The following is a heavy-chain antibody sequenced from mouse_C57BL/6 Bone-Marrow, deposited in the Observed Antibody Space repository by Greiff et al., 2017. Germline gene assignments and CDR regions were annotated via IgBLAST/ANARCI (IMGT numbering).Heavy chain of an antibody. J-gene: IGHJ2*01. CDR2: SGPGSGST. CDR1: GYTFTDYY. V-gene: IGHV1-77*01. CDR3: AKMKNWAGGRYYFDY. D-gene: IGHD4-1*01. Sequence: QVQLQQSGAELVKPGASVKISCKASGYTFTDYYLNWVKQRPGQGLEWIGKSGPGSGSTYYNEKFKGKATLTADKSSSTAYMQLSSLTSEDSAVYFCAKMKNWAGGRYYFDYWGQGTTLTVSS.